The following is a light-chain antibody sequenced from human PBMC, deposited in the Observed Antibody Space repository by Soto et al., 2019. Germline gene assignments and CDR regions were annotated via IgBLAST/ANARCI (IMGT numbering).Light chain of an antibody. Sequence: QSVLTQPPSVSGAPGQRVTISSTGSSSNIGAGYDVHWYQRLPGTAPKVLIYGNNNRPSGVPDRFSGSKSGTSASLAITGLQAEDEADYYCQSYDSSLSGSYVFGTGTKVTVL. CDR3: QSYDSSLSGSYV. V-gene: IGLV1-40*01. J-gene: IGLJ1*01. CDR2: GNN. CDR1: SSNIGAGYD.